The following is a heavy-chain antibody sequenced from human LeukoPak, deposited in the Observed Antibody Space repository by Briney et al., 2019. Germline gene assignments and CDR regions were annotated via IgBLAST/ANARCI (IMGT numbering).Heavy chain of an antibody. CDR2: IYTSGST. J-gene: IGHJ5*02. V-gene: IGHV4-61*02. CDR1: GGSISSGSYY. CDR3: ARDILWAWLDP. Sequence: SETLSLTCTVSGGSISSGSYYWSWIRQPAGKGLEWIGRIYTSGSTNYNPSLKSRVTMSVDTSKNQFSLKLSSVTAADTAVYYCARDILWAWLDPWGQGTLVTVSS. D-gene: IGHD7-27*01.